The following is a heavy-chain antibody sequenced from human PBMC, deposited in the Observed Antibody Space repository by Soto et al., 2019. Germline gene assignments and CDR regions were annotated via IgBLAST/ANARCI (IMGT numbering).Heavy chain of an antibody. CDR3: AKGPVVPAALTTILDY. CDR2: ISGSGGST. D-gene: IGHD2-2*01. Sequence: PGGSLRLSCAASGFTFSSYAMSWVRQAPGKGLEWVSAISGSGGSTYYADSVKGRFTISRDNSKNTLYLQMNSLRAEDTAVYYCAKGPVVPAALTTILDYWGQGTRVTVSS. CDR1: GFTFSSYA. J-gene: IGHJ4*02. V-gene: IGHV3-23*01.